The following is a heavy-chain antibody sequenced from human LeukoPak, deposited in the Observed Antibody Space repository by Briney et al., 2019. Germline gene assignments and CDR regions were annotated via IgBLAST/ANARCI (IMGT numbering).Heavy chain of an antibody. Sequence: PGWSLTLSFASSGFTFSSYAMSWLRQPACKGLDWVSPVSCNGGSTYYTDSVKGRFNISRDNSKKTLYLHMNSLRAEDTAVYYCVKDLISGDYGDYGFSFDYWGQGTLVSVSS. CDR2: VSCNGGST. CDR1: GFTFSSYA. V-gene: IGHV3-23*01. D-gene: IGHD4-17*01. J-gene: IGHJ4*02. CDR3: VKDLISGDYGDYGFSFDY.